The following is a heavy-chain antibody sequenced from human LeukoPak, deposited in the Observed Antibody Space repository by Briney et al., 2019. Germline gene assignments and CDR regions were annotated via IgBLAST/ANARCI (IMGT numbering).Heavy chain of an antibody. CDR2: TYYRCKWYN. V-gene: IGHV6-1*01. J-gene: IGHJ4*02. CDR1: GDSVSSDSVA. CDR3: ARGRYRSFDY. Sequence: SQTLSLTCAISGDSVSSDSVAWNWIRQSPSRGLEWLGRTYYRCKWYNDYAVSAKSRITINPDTSKNKFSLQLNSVTPEDTAVYYCARGRYRSFDYWGPGNLVTVSS. D-gene: IGHD5-18*01.